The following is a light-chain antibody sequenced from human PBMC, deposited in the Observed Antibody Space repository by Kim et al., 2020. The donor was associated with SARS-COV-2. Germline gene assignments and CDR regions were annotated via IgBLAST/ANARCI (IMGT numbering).Light chain of an antibody. CDR2: QDS. J-gene: IGLJ2*01. V-gene: IGLV3-1*01. Sequence: SYELTQPPSVSVSPGQTASITCSGDKLGDKYACWYQQKPGQSPVLVICQDSKRPSGIPERFSGSNSGNTATLTISGTQAMDEADYYCQACDSSTVVFGGG. CDR3: QACDSSTVV. CDR1: KLGDKY.